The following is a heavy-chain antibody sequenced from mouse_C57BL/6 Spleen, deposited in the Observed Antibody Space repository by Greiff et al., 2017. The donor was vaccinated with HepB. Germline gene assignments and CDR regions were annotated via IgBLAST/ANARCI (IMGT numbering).Heavy chain of an antibody. J-gene: IGHJ2*01. V-gene: IGHV1-61*01. CDR3: AREGDQTVYFDY. CDR2: IYPSDSET. Sequence: VQLQQPGAELVRPGSSVKLSCKASGYTFTSYWMDWVKQRPGQGLEWIGNIYPSDSETHYNQKFKDKATLTVDKSSSTAYMQLSSLTSEDSAVYYCAREGDQTVYFDYWGQGTTLTVSS. CDR1: GYTFTSYW. D-gene: IGHD4-1*01.